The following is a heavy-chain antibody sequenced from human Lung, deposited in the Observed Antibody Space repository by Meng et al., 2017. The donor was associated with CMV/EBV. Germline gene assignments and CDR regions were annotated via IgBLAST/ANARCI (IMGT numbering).Heavy chain of an antibody. CDR2: IDSEGRTT. Sequence: CSWMPWVRHAPGKGPVWVSRIDSEGRTTSYADSVKGRFTISRDNAKNTLYLQMNSLRPEDTALYYCAREGTGYDFWRGYRNDALNLWGQGTMVTVSS. J-gene: IGHJ3*01. V-gene: IGHV3-74*01. D-gene: IGHD3-3*01. CDR3: AREGTGYDFWRGYRNDALNL. CDR1: CSW.